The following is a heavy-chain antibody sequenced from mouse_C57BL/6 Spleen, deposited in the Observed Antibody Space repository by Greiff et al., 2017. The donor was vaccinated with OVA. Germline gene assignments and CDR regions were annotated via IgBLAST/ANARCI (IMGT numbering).Heavy chain of an antibody. Sequence: QVQLQQPGAELVKPGASVKLSCKASGYTFTSYWMQWVKQRPGQGLEWIGEIDPSDSYTNYNQKFKGKATLTVDTSSSTAYMQLSSLTSEDSAVYYCARSSSVVYFDYWGQGTTLTVSS. D-gene: IGHD1-3*01. V-gene: IGHV1-50*01. CDR1: GYTFTSYW. J-gene: IGHJ2*01. CDR3: ARSSSVVYFDY. CDR2: IDPSDSYT.